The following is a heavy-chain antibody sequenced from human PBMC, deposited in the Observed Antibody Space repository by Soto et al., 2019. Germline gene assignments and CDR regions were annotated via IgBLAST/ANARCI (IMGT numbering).Heavy chain of an antibody. CDR3: VRGAYGSWRMDV. CDR2: SRNKANSYST. D-gene: IGHD3-10*01. V-gene: IGHV3-72*01. J-gene: IGHJ6*02. Sequence: EVQLVDSGGGLVQPGGSLRLSCVASGFTFSDHYMDWVRQAPGKGLEWVARSRNKANSYSTEYAASVKGRFTISRDVSESSLYLQMNSLKTEDTAVYYCVRGAYGSWRMDVWGQGTSVTVSS. CDR1: GFTFSDHY.